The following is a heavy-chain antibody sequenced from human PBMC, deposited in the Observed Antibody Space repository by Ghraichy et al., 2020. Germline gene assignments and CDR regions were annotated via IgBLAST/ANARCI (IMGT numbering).Heavy chain of an antibody. CDR3: ASGYCSSTSCSRDYYYYGMDV. CDR1: GFTFSSYS. V-gene: IGHV3-48*02. CDR2: ISSSSSTI. D-gene: IGHD2-2*03. J-gene: IGHJ6*02. Sequence: GGSLRLSCAASGFTFSSYSMNWVRQAPGKGLEWVSYISSSSSTIYYADSVKGRFTISRDNAKNSLYLQMNSLRDEDTDVYYCASGYCSSTSCSRDYYYYGMDVWGQGTTVTVSS.